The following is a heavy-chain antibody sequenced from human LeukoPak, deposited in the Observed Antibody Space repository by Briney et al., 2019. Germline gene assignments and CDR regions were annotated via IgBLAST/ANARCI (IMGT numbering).Heavy chain of an antibody. J-gene: IGHJ6*02. CDR1: GLTFDDYA. V-gene: IGHV3-9*01. Sequence: GGSLRLSCAASGLTFDDYAMHWVRQAPGKGLEWVSGISWNSGSIGYADSVKGRFTISRDNAKNSLYLQMNSLRSEDTALYYCATWAFYHSLDVWGQGTTVTVSS. CDR2: ISWNSGSI. CDR3: ATWAFYHSLDV. D-gene: IGHD1-26*01.